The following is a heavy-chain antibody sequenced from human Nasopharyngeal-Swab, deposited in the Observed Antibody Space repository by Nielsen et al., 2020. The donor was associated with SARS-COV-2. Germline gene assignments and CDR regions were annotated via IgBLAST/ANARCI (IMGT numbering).Heavy chain of an antibody. V-gene: IGHV3-23*03. CDR1: GFTFSSYA. CDR2: IYSGGSST. Sequence: ESLKISCAASGFTFSSYAMSWVRQAPGKGLEWVSVIYSGGSSTYYADSVKGRFTISRDNSKNTLYLQMNSLRAEDTAVYYCAIRSGGSCYWGQGTLVTVSS. CDR3: AIRSGGSCY. J-gene: IGHJ4*02. D-gene: IGHD2-15*01.